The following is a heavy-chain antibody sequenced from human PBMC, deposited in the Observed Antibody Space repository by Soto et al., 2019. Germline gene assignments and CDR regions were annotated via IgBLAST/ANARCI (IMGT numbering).Heavy chain of an antibody. Sequence: QVQLVQSGTEVKKPGASVKVSCKASGYTFTSYGISWVRQAPGQGLEWMGWISPYDDNTNYAQNLQGRATMTTDTSTRTADMELRSLRSDDTAVYYCARGGYYNSSGSRNYNYYGMDAWGQGTTVTVS. CDR1: GYTFTSYG. D-gene: IGHD3-22*01. CDR3: ARGGYYNSSGSRNYNYYGMDA. CDR2: ISPYDDNT. J-gene: IGHJ6*02. V-gene: IGHV1-18*01.